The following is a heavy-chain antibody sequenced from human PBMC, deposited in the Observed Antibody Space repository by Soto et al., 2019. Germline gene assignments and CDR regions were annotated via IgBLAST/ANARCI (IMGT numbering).Heavy chain of an antibody. CDR1: GYAFTTYG. Sequence: QVHLVQSGAEVKKPGASVKVSCKGSGYAFTTYGITWVRQAPGQGREWMGWISAHNGNTNYAQKPQGRVTVTRDTSTSTAYMELRSLRSDDTAVYYCARGRYGDYWGQGALVTVSS. CDR2: ISAHNGNT. V-gene: IGHV1-18*01. D-gene: IGHD1-1*01. J-gene: IGHJ4*02. CDR3: ARGRYGDY.